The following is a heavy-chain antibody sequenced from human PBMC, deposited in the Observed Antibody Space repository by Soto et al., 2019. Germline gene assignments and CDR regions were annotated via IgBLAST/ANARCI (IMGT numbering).Heavy chain of an antibody. Sequence: SETLSLTCTVSDDSIRSYYWSWIRQPPGKGLEWIGYIYYSGTTSYNPSLKSRVTILIDTSKNQVSLKMTSAHAADTAVYYCARENLRWFDPWGQGTLVTVSS. CDR3: ARENLRWFDP. V-gene: IGHV4-59*01. D-gene: IGHD3-9*01. CDR2: IYYSGTT. J-gene: IGHJ5*02. CDR1: DDSIRSYY.